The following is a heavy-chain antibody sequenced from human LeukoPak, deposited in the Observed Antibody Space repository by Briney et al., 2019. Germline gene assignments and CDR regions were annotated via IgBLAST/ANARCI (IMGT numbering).Heavy chain of an antibody. D-gene: IGHD3-10*01. J-gene: IGHJ4*02. CDR3: ARYSYDLGNFCQFDF. CDR2: FYYTGST. CDR1: GGSLSSGTFY. Sequence: SSETLSLTCTVSGGSLSSGTFYWGWIRQPPGKGLEWIGYFYYTGSTHYNPSLKSRVTISADTSRNQFSLKLSSVTAADTAVYYCARYSYDLGNFCQFDFWGQGTLVTVSS. V-gene: IGHV4-61*01.